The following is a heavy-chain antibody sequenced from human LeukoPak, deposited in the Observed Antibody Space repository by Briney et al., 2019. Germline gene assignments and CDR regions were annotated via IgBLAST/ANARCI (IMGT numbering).Heavy chain of an antibody. V-gene: IGHV3-11*01. CDR1: GFTFRDYY. J-gene: IGHJ4*02. CDR3: ARSGDSTFDY. Sequence: PGGSLRLSCAASGFTFRDYYMRWIRQAPGRGLECVSYISSSGSTVYYADSVKGRFTISRDNAKNSLYLQMNSLRADDTAVYYCARSGDSTFDYWGQGSLVTVSS. D-gene: IGHD3-10*01. CDR2: ISSSGSTV.